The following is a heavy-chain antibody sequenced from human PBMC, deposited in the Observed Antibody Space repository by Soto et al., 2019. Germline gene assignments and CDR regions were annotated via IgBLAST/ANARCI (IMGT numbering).Heavy chain of an antibody. CDR1: GFTFSSYA. D-gene: IGHD3-22*01. CDR2: ISGSGGST. Sequence: GGSLRLSCAASGFTFSSYAMSWVRQAPGKGLEWVSAISGSGGSTYYADSVKGRFTISRDNSKNTMYLQMNSLTAEDTAVYYCAKDRYYDSSGYLFDYWGQGTLVTVSS. CDR3: AKDRYYDSSGYLFDY. V-gene: IGHV3-23*01. J-gene: IGHJ4*02.